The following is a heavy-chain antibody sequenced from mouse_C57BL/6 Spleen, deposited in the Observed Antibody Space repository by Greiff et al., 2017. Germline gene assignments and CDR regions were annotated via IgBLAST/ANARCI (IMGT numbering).Heavy chain of an antibody. Sequence: VQLQQSGPELVKPGASVKISCKASGYSFTGYYMNWVKQSPEKSLEWIGEINPSTGGTTYNQKFKAKATLTVDKSSSTAYMQLKSLTSEDSAVYYCARDYYGSSVFAYWGQGTLVTVSA. CDR3: ARDYYGSSVFAY. CDR2: INPSTGGT. CDR1: GYSFTGYY. V-gene: IGHV1-42*01. J-gene: IGHJ3*01. D-gene: IGHD1-1*01.